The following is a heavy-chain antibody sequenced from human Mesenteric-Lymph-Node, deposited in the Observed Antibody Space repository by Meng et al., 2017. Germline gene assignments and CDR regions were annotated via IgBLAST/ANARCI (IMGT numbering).Heavy chain of an antibody. CDR2: IYYSGST. CDR1: GGSISSGGYY. CDR3: ARVYYYGSGDWYFDL. D-gene: IGHD3-10*01. Sequence: QGHLQASGPGLVKPSQTLSLTCTVSGGSISSGGYYWSWIRQHPGKGLEWIGYIYYSGSTYYNPSLKSRVTISVDTSKNQFSLKLSSVTAADTAVYYCARVYYYGSGDWYFDLWGRGTLVTVSS. J-gene: IGHJ2*01. V-gene: IGHV4-31*03.